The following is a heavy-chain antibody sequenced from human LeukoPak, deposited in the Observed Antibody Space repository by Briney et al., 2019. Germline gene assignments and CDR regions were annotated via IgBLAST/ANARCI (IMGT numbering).Heavy chain of an antibody. V-gene: IGHV4-4*08. J-gene: IGHJ6*01. D-gene: IGHD1-14*01. CDR2: ISDSGNT. CDR1: GGSISSYY. Sequence: SETLSLTCTVSGGSISSYYWSWIRQPPEKRLEWIGYISDSGNTIYSPSLKRRVTISVDTSKNQFSLKVSSVTAADTAVYYCARNHVDSNYSMDVWGQGTTVTVSS. CDR3: ARNHVDSNYSMDV.